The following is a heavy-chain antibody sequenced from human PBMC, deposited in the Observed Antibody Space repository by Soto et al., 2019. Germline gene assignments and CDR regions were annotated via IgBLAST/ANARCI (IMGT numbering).Heavy chain of an antibody. CDR2: ISGSDDST. D-gene: IGHD6-6*01. J-gene: IGHJ4*02. Sequence: EVQLLESGGGLVQPGVSLRLSCAASGFTFSSYAMSWVRQAPGKGLEWVSVISGSDDSTYYADSVKGRFTISRDKSKNTLYLQMNSLRAEDTAVYYCAKRSSSSTFDYWGQGTLVTVSS. CDR1: GFTFSSYA. CDR3: AKRSSSSTFDY. V-gene: IGHV3-23*01.